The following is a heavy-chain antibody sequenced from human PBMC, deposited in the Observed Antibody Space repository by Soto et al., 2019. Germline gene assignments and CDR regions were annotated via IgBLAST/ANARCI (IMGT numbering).Heavy chain of an antibody. CDR3: ARGPLVVLNYFES. V-gene: IGHV1-69*02. J-gene: IGHJ4*02. CDR1: GGTFRNYP. CDR2: IFPLTDIP. Sequence: QVQLVQSGTEVKKPGSSVKVSCKASGGTFRNYPINWVRQAPGQGLEWMGSIFPLTDIPDYAQNIQARLTITADKSTSTAYIELSSLTSDDTAMYFCARGPLVVLNYFESWGQGTLVTVSS.